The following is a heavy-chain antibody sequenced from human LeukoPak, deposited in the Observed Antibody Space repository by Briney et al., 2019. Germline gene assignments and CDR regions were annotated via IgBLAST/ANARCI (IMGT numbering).Heavy chain of an antibody. J-gene: IGHJ4*02. CDR1: GGSISSSSYY. V-gene: IGHV4-39*07. Sequence: SETLSLTCTVSGGSISSSSYYWGWIRQPPGKGLEWIGSIYYSGSTHYNPSLKSRVTISVDTSKNQFSLKLSSVTAADTAVYYCARDLGITMVRGVAVYFDYWGQGTLVTVSS. D-gene: IGHD3-10*01. CDR2: IYYSGST. CDR3: ARDLGITMVRGVAVYFDY.